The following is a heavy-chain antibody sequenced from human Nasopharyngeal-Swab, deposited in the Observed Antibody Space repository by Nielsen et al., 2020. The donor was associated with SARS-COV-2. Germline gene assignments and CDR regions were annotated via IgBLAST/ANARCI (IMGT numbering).Heavy chain of an antibody. CDR1: LLTSCTYA. V-gene: IGHV3-30-3*01. CDR2: ISYDGSNK. CDR3: ASTGQRDWLDP. Sequence: GDPLTLFCAPSLLTSCTYAMCWVRQAPGKGLEWGAFISYDGSNKYYADSVKGRFTISRDNSKNTLYLQMNSLRAEDTAVYYCASTGQRDWLDPWGQGTLVTVSS. D-gene: IGHD5-24*01. J-gene: IGHJ5*02.